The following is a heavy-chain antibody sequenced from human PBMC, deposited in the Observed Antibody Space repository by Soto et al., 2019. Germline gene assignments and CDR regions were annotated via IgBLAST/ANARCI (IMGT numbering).Heavy chain of an antibody. V-gene: IGHV1-69*06. CDR3: AREGRGKKAGYNGLVSLGY. CDR2: IIPIFNTT. CDR1: GTRFSNYV. Sequence: QVQLVQSGAEVKTPGSSLKVSCTVSGTRFSNYVISWVRQAPGQGLEWLGRIIPIFNTTQYPQKLPGRDTITADKSTNTASLELSSLRFDDTAVYYCAREGRGKKAGYNGLVSLGYWGQGTPVTVSS. J-gene: IGHJ4*02. D-gene: IGHD2-2*02.